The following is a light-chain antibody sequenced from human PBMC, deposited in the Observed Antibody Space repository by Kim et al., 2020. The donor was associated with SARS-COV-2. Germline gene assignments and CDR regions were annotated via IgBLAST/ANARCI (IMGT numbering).Light chain of an antibody. CDR2: KDT. Sequence: SYELTQPPSVSVSPGQTARITCSGDALPNQYVSWYQQRPGRAPVLIIYKDTERPSGVPERISGASSGTTATLTISGVQAEDESDYYCQSPDSSATWVFGGGTKLTVL. J-gene: IGLJ3*02. CDR3: QSPDSSATWV. V-gene: IGLV3-25*03. CDR1: ALPNQY.